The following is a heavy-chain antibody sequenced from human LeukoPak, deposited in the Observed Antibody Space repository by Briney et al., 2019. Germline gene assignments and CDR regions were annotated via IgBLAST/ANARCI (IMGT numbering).Heavy chain of an antibody. J-gene: IGHJ4*02. D-gene: IGHD3/OR15-3a*01. Sequence: SETLSLTCTVSGGSISSGGYYWSWIRQHPGKGLEWIGYIYYGGSTYYNPSLKSRVTISVDTSKNQFSLKLSSVTAADTAVYYCARAPGLDGDYFDYWGQGTLVTVSS. CDR2: IYYGGST. CDR1: GGSISSGGYY. CDR3: ARAPGLDGDYFDY. V-gene: IGHV4-31*03.